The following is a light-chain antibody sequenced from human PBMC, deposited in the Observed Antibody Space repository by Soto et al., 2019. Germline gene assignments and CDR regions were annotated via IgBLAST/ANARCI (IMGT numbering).Light chain of an antibody. CDR2: AAS. V-gene: IGKV1-6*01. J-gene: IGKJ1*01. CDR3: LQDYNYPRT. Sequence: AIQMTKSPSSLSASVGDRVTITCRASQGRRNDLGWYHQKPGKVPKLLIYAASSLQSGVPSRFSGSGSGTDFTLTSGSLQPEDFATYYCLQDYNYPRTFGQGTKVEIK. CDR1: QGRRND.